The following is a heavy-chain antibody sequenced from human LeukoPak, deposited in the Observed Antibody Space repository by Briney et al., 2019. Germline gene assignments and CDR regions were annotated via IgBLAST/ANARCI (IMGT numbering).Heavy chain of an antibody. V-gene: IGHV3-30-3*01. Sequence: GGSLRLSCAASGFTFSSYAMHWVRQAPGKGLEWVAVISYDGSNKYYADSVKGRFTISRDNSKNTLYLQMNSLRAEDTAVYYCAKDDCSSTSCHPYWGQGTLVTVSS. J-gene: IGHJ4*02. CDR2: ISYDGSNK. CDR3: AKDDCSSTSCHPY. D-gene: IGHD2-2*01. CDR1: GFTFSSYA.